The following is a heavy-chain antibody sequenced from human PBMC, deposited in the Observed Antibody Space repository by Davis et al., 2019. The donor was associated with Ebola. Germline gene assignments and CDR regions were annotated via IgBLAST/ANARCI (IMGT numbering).Heavy chain of an antibody. CDR2: IIPILGIA. V-gene: IGHV1-69*04. D-gene: IGHD6-19*01. CDR3: ARDLGTYSSGVGY. Sequence: ATSVKVSCKASGGTFSSYAISWVRQAPGQGLEWMGRIIPILGIANYAQKFQGRVTITADKSTSTAYMELSSLRSEDTAVYYCARDLGTYSSGVGYWGQGTLVTVSS. CDR1: GGTFSSYA. J-gene: IGHJ4*02.